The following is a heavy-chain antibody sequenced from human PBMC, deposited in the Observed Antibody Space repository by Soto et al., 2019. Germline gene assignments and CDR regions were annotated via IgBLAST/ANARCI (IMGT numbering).Heavy chain of an antibody. Sequence: ASVKVSCKASGYTFTSYDINWVRQATGQGLEWMGWMNPNSGNTGYAQKFQGRVTMTRNTSISTAYMELSSLRSEDTAVYYCAGGRGGSGSVDACGMDVWGQGTTVTVSS. V-gene: IGHV1-8*01. J-gene: IGHJ6*02. CDR3: AGGRGGSGSVDACGMDV. D-gene: IGHD3-10*01. CDR2: MNPNSGNT. CDR1: GYTFTSYD.